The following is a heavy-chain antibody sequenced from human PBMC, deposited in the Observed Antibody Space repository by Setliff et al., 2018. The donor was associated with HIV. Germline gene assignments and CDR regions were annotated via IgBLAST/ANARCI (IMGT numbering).Heavy chain of an antibody. CDR2: INPYNANT. D-gene: IGHD3-16*01. Sequence: ASVKVSCKASGYTFINYGISWVRQAPGQGLEWMGWINPYNANTNYGQKFQGRVTLTTDTSTRTAYMELRRLRSDDTALYYCARVWPDYLYGMDVWGQGTTVTVSS. V-gene: IGHV1-18*01. J-gene: IGHJ6*02. CDR1: GYTFINYG. CDR3: ARVWPDYLYGMDV.